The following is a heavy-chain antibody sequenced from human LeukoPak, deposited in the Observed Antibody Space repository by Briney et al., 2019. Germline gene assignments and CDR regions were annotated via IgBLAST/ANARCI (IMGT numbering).Heavy chain of an antibody. V-gene: IGHV4-59*01. CDR1: GGSISSYY. Sequence: SETLSLTCTVSGGSISSYYWSWIRQPPGKGLEWIGYIYYSGSTNYNPSLKSRVTISVDASENQYSLKLSSVTAADTAVYYCARDKRSYYDSSGYYFYFHYWGQGTLVTVSS. J-gene: IGHJ4*02. D-gene: IGHD3-22*01. CDR2: IYYSGST. CDR3: ARDKRSYYDSSGYYFYFHY.